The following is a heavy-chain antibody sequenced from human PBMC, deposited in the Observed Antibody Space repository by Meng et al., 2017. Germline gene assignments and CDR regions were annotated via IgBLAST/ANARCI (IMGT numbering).Heavy chain of an antibody. Sequence: GSLRLSCTVSGYSISSGYYWGWIRQPPGKGLEWIGSIYHSGSTYYNPSLKSRVTISVDTSKNQFSLKLSSVTAADTAVYYCARGIKDPTYYFDYWGQGTLVTVSS. CDR2: IYHSGST. J-gene: IGHJ4*02. V-gene: IGHV4-38-2*02. D-gene: IGHD2-15*01. CDR3: ARGIKDPTYYFDY. CDR1: GYSISSGYY.